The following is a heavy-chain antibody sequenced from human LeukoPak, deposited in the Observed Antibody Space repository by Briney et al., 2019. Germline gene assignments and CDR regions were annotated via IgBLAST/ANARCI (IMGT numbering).Heavy chain of an antibody. CDR3: AKYVWGSYPTFEDY. V-gene: IGHV4-59*01. J-gene: IGHJ4*02. CDR2: ISYSGST. CDR1: GGSISSYY. Sequence: SETLSLTCTVSGGSISSYYWSWIRQPPGKGLEWIGYISYSGSTNYNPSLKSRVTISVDTSKNQFSLKLSSVTAADTAAYYCAKYVWGSYPTFEDYWGQGTLVTVSS. D-gene: IGHD3-16*02.